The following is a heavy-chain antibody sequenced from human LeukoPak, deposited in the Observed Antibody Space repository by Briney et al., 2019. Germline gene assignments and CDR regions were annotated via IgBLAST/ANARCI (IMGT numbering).Heavy chain of an antibody. CDR1: GDSISSGTYY. D-gene: IGHD3-16*02. Sequence: PSETLSLTCTISGDSISSGTYYWSWIRQPAGKGLEWIGRVEASGSTKYNPSLKSRVTMSIDTSKNQFSLKLTSVTAADTAVYYCARDLDNRADWFDPWGQGTLVTVSS. J-gene: IGHJ5*02. CDR2: VEASGST. V-gene: IGHV4-61*02. CDR3: ARDLDNRADWFDP.